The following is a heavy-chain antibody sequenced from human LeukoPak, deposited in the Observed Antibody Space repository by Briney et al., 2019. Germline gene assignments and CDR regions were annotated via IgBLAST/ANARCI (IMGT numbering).Heavy chain of an antibody. CDR3: ARQKVAAAQFDY. Sequence: SETLSLTCTVSGGSISSYYWGWIRQPPGKGLEWIGYIYYSGSTNYNPSLKSRVTISVDTSKNQFSLKLSSVTAADTAVYYCARQKVAAAQFDYWGQGTLVTVSS. D-gene: IGHD6-13*01. J-gene: IGHJ4*02. CDR1: GGSISSYY. CDR2: IYYSGST. V-gene: IGHV4-59*08.